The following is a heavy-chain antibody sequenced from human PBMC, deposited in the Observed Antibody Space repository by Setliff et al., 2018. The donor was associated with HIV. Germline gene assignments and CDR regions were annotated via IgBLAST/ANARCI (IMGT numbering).Heavy chain of an antibody. CDR1: GGSISSGDYY. Sequence: SETLSLTCTVSGGSISSGDYYWSWIRQPPGKGLEWIGYIYYSGSTYYTPSLRSRVTISVDTSKNQFSLKLSSVTAADTAVYYCARGYGSGSYLNWFDPWGQGTLVTVSS. D-gene: IGHD3-10*01. J-gene: IGHJ5*02. CDR2: IYYSGST. V-gene: IGHV4-30-4*08. CDR3: ARGYGSGSYLNWFDP.